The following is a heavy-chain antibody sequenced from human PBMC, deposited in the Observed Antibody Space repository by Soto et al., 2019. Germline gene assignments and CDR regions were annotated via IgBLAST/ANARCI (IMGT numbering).Heavy chain of an antibody. CDR1: GFTFSSYG. J-gene: IGHJ5*02. CDR2: ISYDGSNK. V-gene: IGHV3-30*18. Sequence: QVQLVESGGGVVQPGRSLRLSCAASGFTFSSYGMHWVRQAPGKGLEWVAVISYDGSNKYYADSVKGRFTISRDNSKNTLYLQMNSLRAEDTAVYYCAKGGFSGGSCYLGWFDPWGQGTLVTVSS. D-gene: IGHD2-15*01. CDR3: AKGGFSGGSCYLGWFDP.